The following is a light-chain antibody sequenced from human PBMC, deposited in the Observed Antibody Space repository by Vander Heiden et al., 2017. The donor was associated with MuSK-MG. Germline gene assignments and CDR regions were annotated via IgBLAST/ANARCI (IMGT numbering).Light chain of an antibody. CDR1: QSVSSSY. J-gene: IGKJ1*01. V-gene: IGKV3-20*01. CDR2: GAS. CDR3: RQDGTSPKT. Sequence: EIVLTQSPGTLSLSPGERATLSCRASQSVSSSYLAWYQQKPCQAPRLLIYGASSSATRIPDRFSGRGPGSDFTLSMMRLEPEDFAVYYCRQDGTSPKTFGQGTKLEIK.